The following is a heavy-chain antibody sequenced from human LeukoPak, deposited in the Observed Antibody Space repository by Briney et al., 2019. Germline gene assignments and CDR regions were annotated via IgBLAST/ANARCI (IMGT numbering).Heavy chain of an antibody. CDR1: GGSISGSSFY. CDR2: IYYSGYT. V-gene: IGHV4-39*01. D-gene: IGHD2-15*01. Sequence: PSETLSLTCTVSGGSISGSSFYWGWIRQPPGRGLEWIGSIYYSGYTYYNPSLESRVTIAGDTSKNQFSLKLSSVTAADTAVYYCARHYSLLWFEPGGEGTLVTVSA. CDR3: ARHYSLLWFEP. J-gene: IGHJ5*02.